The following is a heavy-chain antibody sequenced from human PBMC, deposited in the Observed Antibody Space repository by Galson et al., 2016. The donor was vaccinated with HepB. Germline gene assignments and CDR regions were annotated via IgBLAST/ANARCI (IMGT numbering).Heavy chain of an antibody. CDR2: ISGSHNA. D-gene: IGHD2-21*02. CDR3: AKVDCGDCLTGFGP. CDR1: GFTFGAFA. Sequence: SLRLSCAASGFTFGAFALTWVRQAPGKGLEWVSGISGSHNAYYADSVKGRFTVSRDNLRNTLYLQMNTLTVEDTAVYYCAKVDCGDCLTGFGPWGQGTLVSFSS. V-gene: IGHV3-23*01. J-gene: IGHJ5*02.